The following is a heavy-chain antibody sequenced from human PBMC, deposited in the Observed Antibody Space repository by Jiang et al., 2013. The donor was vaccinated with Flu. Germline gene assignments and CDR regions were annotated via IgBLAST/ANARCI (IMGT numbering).Heavy chain of an antibody. V-gene: IGHV1-2*02. Sequence: GAEVKKPGASVKVSCKASGYTFTGYSVHWVRQAPGQGLEWMGWINPKTGDTKFARKVQGRVTMTRDTSISTTYMEMTRLTSDDTAVYYCARGAFLFGSGWYDGGLDVWGQGTTVSVSS. CDR1: GYTFTGYS. CDR3: ARGAFLFGSGWYDGGLDV. J-gene: IGHJ6*02. D-gene: IGHD6-19*01. CDR2: INPKTGDT.